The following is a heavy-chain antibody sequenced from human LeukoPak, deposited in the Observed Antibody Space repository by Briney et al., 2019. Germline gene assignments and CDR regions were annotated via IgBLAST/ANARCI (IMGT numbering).Heavy chain of an antibody. CDR1: GFTFSSYA. CDR3: AREGSYSFDY. CDR2: ISYDGSNK. J-gene: IGHJ4*02. Sequence: PGGSLRLSCAASGFTFSSYAMHWVRQAPGKGLEWVAVISYDGSNKYYADSVKGRFTISRDHSKNPLYLQMNSLRAEDTAVYYCAREGSYSFDYWGQGTLVTVSS. D-gene: IGHD1-26*01. V-gene: IGHV3-30*14.